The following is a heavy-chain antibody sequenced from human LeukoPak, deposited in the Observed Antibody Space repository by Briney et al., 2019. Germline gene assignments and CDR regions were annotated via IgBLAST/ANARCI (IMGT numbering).Heavy chain of an antibody. CDR1: GGTFSSYA. D-gene: IGHD6-13*01. J-gene: IGHJ4*02. CDR3: ARLSSSWYRAPFDY. Sequence: SVKVSCKASGGTFSSYAISWVRQAPGQGLEWMGRIIPILGIANYAQKFQGRVTITADKSTSTAYMELSSLRSEDTAVYYCARLSSSWYRAPFDYWGQGTLVTVSS. CDR2: IIPILGIA. V-gene: IGHV1-69*04.